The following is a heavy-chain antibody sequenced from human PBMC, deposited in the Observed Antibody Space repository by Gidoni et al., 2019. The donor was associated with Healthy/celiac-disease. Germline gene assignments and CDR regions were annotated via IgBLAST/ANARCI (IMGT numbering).Heavy chain of an antibody. CDR2: IYHSGST. V-gene: IGHV4-38-2*01. J-gene: IGHJ4*02. CDR1: GYSISSGYY. D-gene: IGHD1-26*01. Sequence: QVQLQESGPGLVKPSETLSLTCAGPGYSISSGYYWGWIRQPPGKGLGWIGSIYHSGSTYYNPSLKSRVTISVDTSKNQFSLKLSSVTAADTAVYYCARVGGSYEKWGQGTLVTVSS. CDR3: ARVGGSYEK.